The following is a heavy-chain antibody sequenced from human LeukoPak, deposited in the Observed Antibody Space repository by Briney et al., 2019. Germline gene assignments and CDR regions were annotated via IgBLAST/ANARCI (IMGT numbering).Heavy chain of an antibody. CDR3: ARLEYYYVSGNYYKLFDY. D-gene: IGHD3-10*01. CDR1: GFTFSIYA. J-gene: IGHJ4*02. V-gene: IGHV3-48*02. Sequence: PGGSLRLSCAASGFTFSIYAMNWVRQAPGKGLEWVSDISSSGSTIYFADSVKGRFTISRDNAKNSLYLQMNSLRDEDTAVYYCARLEYYYVSGNYYKLFDYWGQGTLVTVCS. CDR2: ISSSGSTI.